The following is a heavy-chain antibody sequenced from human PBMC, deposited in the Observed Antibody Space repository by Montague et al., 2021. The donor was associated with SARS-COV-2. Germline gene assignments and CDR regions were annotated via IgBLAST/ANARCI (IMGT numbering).Heavy chain of an antibody. CDR2: IYYSGST. CDR1: GGSISSSSYY. V-gene: IGHV4-39*06. Sequence: SETLSLTCTVSGGSISSSSYYWGWIRQPPGKGLEWIGSIYYSGSTYYNPSLKSRVTISVDTSKNQFPLKLSSVTAAGTAVYYCARDYGDYGSGYYYGMDVWGQGTTVTVSS. D-gene: IGHD4-17*01. CDR3: ARDYGDYGSGYYYGMDV. J-gene: IGHJ6*02.